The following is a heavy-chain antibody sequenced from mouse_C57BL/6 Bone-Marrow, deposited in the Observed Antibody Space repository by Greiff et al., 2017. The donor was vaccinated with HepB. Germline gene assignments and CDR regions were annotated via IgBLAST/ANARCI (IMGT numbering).Heavy chain of an antibody. CDR2: ISSGSSTI. D-gene: IGHD2-3*01. V-gene: IGHV5-17*01. Sequence: DVMLVESGGGLVKPGGSLKLSCAASGFTFSDYGMHWVRQAPEKGLEWVAYISSGSSTIYYADTVKGRFTISRDNAKNTLFLQMTSLRSEDTAMYYCARDGKDWFAYWGQGTLVTVSA. CDR3: ARDGKDWFAY. J-gene: IGHJ3*01. CDR1: GFTFSDYG.